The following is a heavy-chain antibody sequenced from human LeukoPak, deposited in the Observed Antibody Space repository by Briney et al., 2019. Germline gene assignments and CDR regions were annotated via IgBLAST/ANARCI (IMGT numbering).Heavy chain of an antibody. CDR2: IYTRGST. Sequence: SETLSLTCTVSGGSISSGSYYWTWIRQPAGKGLEWIGRIYTRGSTNYNPSLKSRVTISVDTSKNQFSLKLSSVTAADTAVYYCARVWGYSYGQVVSLQNMDVWGKGTTVTVSS. V-gene: IGHV4-61*02. J-gene: IGHJ6*03. D-gene: IGHD5-18*01. CDR3: ARVWGYSYGQVVSLQNMDV. CDR1: GGSISSGSYY.